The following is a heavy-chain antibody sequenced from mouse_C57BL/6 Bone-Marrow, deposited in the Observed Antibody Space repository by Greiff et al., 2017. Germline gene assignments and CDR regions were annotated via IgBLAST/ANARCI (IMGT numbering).Heavy chain of an antibody. Sequence: EVKLVESGGGLVQPGGSLKLSCAASGFTFSDYYMYWVSQTPEKRLEWVAYISNGGGSTYYPDTVKGRFTISRDNAKNTLYLQMSRLKSEDTAMYYCARHGVTTDWYFDVWGTGTTVTVSS. J-gene: IGHJ1*03. D-gene: IGHD2-2*01. CDR2: ISNGGGST. CDR1: GFTFSDYY. V-gene: IGHV5-12*01. CDR3: ARHGVTTDWYFDV.